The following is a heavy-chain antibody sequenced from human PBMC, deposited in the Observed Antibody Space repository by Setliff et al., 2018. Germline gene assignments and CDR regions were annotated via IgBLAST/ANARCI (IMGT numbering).Heavy chain of an antibody. D-gene: IGHD3-10*01. CDR2: INHSGST. CDR1: GGSFSDYY. J-gene: IGHJ6*02. Sequence: SETLSLTCTVYGGSFSDYYWGWIRQPPGKGLEWIAEINHSGSTNYNPSLKSRVTISVDTSRNQFSLKLSSVTAADTAVYYCARDGVFYAMDFWGQGTTVTVSS. CDR3: ARDGVFYAMDF. V-gene: IGHV4-34*01.